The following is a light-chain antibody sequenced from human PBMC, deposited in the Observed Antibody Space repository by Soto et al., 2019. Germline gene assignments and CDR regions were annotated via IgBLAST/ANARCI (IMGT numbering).Light chain of an antibody. V-gene: IGKV1-5*01. Sequence: DIQMTQSPSTLSASVGDRVTITCRASQGISAWLAWYQQKPGKAPKLLIYDASSLESGAPSRFSGSGSGTEFTLTISSLQPDDFATYYCQQYEDLPATFGPGTKVNI. CDR2: DAS. CDR3: QQYEDLPAT. J-gene: IGKJ3*01. CDR1: QGISAW.